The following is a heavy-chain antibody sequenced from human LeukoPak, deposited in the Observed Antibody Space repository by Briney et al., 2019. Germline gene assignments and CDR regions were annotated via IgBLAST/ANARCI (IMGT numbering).Heavy chain of an antibody. Sequence: GGSLRLSCAASGFTFSSYEMNWVRRAPGKGLEWVSYISSSGSTIYYADSVKGRFTISRDNAKNSLYLQMNSLRAEDTAVYYCARDGRGIAAAGTLDYWGQGTLVTVSS. CDR2: ISSSGSTI. CDR1: GFTFSSYE. J-gene: IGHJ4*02. V-gene: IGHV3-48*03. D-gene: IGHD6-13*01. CDR3: ARDGRGIAAAGTLDY.